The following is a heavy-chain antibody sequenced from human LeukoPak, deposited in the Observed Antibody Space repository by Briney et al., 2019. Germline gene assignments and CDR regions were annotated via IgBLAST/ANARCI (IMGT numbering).Heavy chain of an antibody. Sequence: PGRSLRLSCAASGFTFSSYGMHWVCQAPGKGLEWVAVISYGGSNQYYADSVKGRFTISRDNSKNTLYLQMDSLRAEDTAVYYCAKARYCTSTSCYRLTYYYYYGMDVWGQGTTVAVSS. CDR3: AKARYCTSTSCYRLTYYYYYGMDV. V-gene: IGHV3-30*18. J-gene: IGHJ6*02. CDR1: GFTFSSYG. D-gene: IGHD2-2*01. CDR2: ISYGGSNQ.